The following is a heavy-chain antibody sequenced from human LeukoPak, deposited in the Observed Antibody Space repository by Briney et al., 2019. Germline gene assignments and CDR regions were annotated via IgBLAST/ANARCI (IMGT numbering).Heavy chain of an antibody. J-gene: IGHJ4*02. Sequence: SETLSLTCTVSGGSISSYYWSWIRQPPGKGLEWIGYIYYSGSTNYNPSLKSRVTISVDTSKNQFSLKLSSVTAADTAVYYCVRVAASYYYDSSGYYPPYFDYWGQGTLVTVSS. D-gene: IGHD3-22*01. CDR3: VRVAASYYYDSSGYYPPYFDY. V-gene: IGHV4-59*01. CDR2: IYYSGST. CDR1: GGSISSYY.